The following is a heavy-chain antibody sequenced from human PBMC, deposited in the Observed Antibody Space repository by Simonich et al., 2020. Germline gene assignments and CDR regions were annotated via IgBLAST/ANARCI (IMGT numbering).Heavy chain of an antibody. V-gene: IGHV3-7*01. Sequence: EVQLVESGGGLVQPGGSLRLSCAASGFTFSSYWMSGVRQAPGKGREWGANRKQEGSEKYYVDSVKGRFTISRDNAKNSLYLQMNSLRAEDTAVYYCAREYSSSSDPYWYFDLWGRGTLVTVSS. D-gene: IGHD6-6*01. J-gene: IGHJ2*01. CDR1: GFTFSSYW. CDR3: AREYSSSSDPYWYFDL. CDR2: RKQEGSEK.